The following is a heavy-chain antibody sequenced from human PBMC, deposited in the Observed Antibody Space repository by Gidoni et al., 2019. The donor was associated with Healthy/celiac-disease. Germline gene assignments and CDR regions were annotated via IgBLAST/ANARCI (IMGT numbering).Heavy chain of an antibody. D-gene: IGHD3-22*01. CDR1: GFTFSSYA. CDR2: ISGSGGST. Sequence: EVQLLESGGALVQPGGSLRLSCAASGFTFSSYAMSWVRQAPGKGLEWVSAISGSGGSTYYADSVKGRFTIYRDNSKNTLYLQMNSLRAEDTAVYYCANSGHAYYYDSSGYSDYWGQGTLVTVSS. V-gene: IGHV3-23*01. J-gene: IGHJ4*02. CDR3: ANSGHAYYYDSSGYSDY.